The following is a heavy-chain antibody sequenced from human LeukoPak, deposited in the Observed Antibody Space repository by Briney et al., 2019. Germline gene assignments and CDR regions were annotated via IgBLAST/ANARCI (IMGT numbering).Heavy chain of an antibody. V-gene: IGHV3-48*03. J-gene: IGHJ4*02. CDR1: GFTFSSYE. CDR3: ASSYYYDSSGYLAGEY. Sequence: GGSLRLSCAASGFTFSSYEMNWVRQAPGKGLEWVSYISSSGSTIYYADSVKGRFTISRDNAKNSLYLQMNSLRAEDTAVYYCASSYYYDSSGYLAGEYWGQGTLVTVSS. CDR2: ISSSGSTI. D-gene: IGHD3-22*01.